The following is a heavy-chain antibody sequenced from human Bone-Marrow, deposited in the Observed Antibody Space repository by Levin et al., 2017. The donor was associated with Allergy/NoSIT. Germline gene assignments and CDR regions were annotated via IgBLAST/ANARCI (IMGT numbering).Heavy chain of an antibody. Sequence: ASVKVSCKVSGNSLSDLAMHWVRQAPGKGLEWMGGLDPEDGQAIHAQRFQGRVTMTEDTSTETAYMELRSLTSEDTAVYYCAAGSSSGWRAKFFHNWGQGTLVTVSS. CDR3: AAGSSSGWRAKFFHN. V-gene: IGHV1-24*01. J-gene: IGHJ1*01. CDR2: LDPEDGQA. CDR1: GNSLSDLA. D-gene: IGHD6-19*01.